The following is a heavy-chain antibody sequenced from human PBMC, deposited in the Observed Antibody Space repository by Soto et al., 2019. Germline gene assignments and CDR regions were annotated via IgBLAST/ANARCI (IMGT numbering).Heavy chain of an antibody. CDR3: ATRPRTVTTDYFDY. D-gene: IGHD4-17*01. V-gene: IGHV3-66*01. CDR1: GFIVSGIF. Sequence: GGSLRLSCAASGFIVSGIFMTWVRQVPGKGPEWVSTLSSDDKTYYADSVRGRFTISRDSSKNTLYLQMNSLRAEDTAVYHCATRPRTVTTDYFDYWGQGTLVTVSS. CDR2: LSSDDKT. J-gene: IGHJ4*02.